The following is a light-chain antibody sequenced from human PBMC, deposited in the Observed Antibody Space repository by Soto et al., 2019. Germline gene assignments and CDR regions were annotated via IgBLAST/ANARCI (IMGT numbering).Light chain of an antibody. CDR3: QQYSNWPAIT. Sequence: ETVMTQSPGTLSVSLGEIASLYFSASQSVSSHLAWYQQKPGQAPTLLIYDTSTRATGIPARFSGSGSGTEFTLTISSLQYEDFAVYYCQQYSNWPAITFGQGTKVDIK. V-gene: IGKV3-15*01. J-gene: IGKJ1*01. CDR2: DTS. CDR1: QSVSSH.